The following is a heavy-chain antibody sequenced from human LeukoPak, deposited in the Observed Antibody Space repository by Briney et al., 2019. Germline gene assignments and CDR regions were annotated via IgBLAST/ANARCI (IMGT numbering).Heavy chain of an antibody. D-gene: IGHD3-22*01. J-gene: IGHJ4*02. CDR3: ATSPYITMIVVGPFDY. CDR1: GGTFSSYA. V-gene: IGHV1-69*05. Sequence: SVKVSCKASGGTFSSYAISWVRQAPGQGLEWMGRIIPIFGTANYAQKFQGRVTITTDESTSTAYMELSSLRSEDTAVYYCATSPYITMIVVGPFDYWSQGTLVTVSS. CDR2: IIPIFGTA.